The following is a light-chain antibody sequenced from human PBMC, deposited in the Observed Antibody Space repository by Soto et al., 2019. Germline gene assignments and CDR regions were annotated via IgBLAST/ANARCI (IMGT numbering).Light chain of an antibody. J-gene: IGKJ5*01. CDR1: QSVSSY. CDR3: QQRSNWPIT. V-gene: IGKV3-11*01. Sequence: EIVLTQSPATLSLSPGERATRSCRASQSVSSYLAWYQQLPGQAPRLLIYDASNRATGIPARFSGSGSGTDFTLTISSLEPEDFAVYYCQQRSNWPITFGQGTRLEIK. CDR2: DAS.